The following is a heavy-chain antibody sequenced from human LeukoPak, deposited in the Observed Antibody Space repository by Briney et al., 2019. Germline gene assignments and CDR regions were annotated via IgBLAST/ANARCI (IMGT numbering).Heavy chain of an antibody. J-gene: IGHJ6*02. CDR3: ARCVSISGWFYYGMDV. CDR1: GYSFTSYW. D-gene: IGHD6-19*01. Sequence: GESLKISCKGSGYSFTSYWIGWVRQMPGKGLEWMGIIYPGDSDTRYSPSFQGQVTISADKSISTAYLQWSSLKASDTAMYYCARCVSISGWFYYGMDVWGQGTTVTVSS. V-gene: IGHV5-51*01. CDR2: IYPGDSDT.